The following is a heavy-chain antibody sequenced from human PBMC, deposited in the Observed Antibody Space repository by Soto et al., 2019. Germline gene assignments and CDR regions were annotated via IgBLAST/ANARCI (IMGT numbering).Heavy chain of an antibody. Sequence: ASVKVSCKASGYSITTYDINWVRQATGQGLEWMGWMNPNSGNTGYAQKFQGRVTLTMDTSTRTVYMELSSLRFDDTAVYYCARDLAAGDYWGQGTLVTVSS. V-gene: IGHV1-8*01. J-gene: IGHJ4*02. CDR1: GYSITTYD. CDR3: ARDLAAGDY. D-gene: IGHD6-13*01. CDR2: MNPNSGNT.